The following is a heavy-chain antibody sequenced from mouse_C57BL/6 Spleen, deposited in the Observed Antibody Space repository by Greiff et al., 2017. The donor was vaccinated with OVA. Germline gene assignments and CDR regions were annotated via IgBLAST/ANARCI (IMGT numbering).Heavy chain of an antibody. Sequence: VQLQQSGPELVKPGASVKISCKASGYTFTDYYMNWVKQSHGKSLEWIGDINPNNGGTSYNQKFKGKATLTVDKSSSTAYMELLSLTSEDSAVYYCAFYDYDPFAYWGQGTLVTVSA. CDR2: INPNNGGT. CDR1: GYTFTDYY. V-gene: IGHV1-26*01. J-gene: IGHJ3*01. CDR3: AFYDYDPFAY. D-gene: IGHD2-4*01.